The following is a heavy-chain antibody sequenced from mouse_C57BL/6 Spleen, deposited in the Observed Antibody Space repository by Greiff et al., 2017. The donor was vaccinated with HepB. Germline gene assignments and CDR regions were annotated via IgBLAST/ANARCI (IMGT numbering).Heavy chain of an antibody. D-gene: IGHD1-1*01. J-gene: IGHJ4*01. CDR1: GYTFTSYW. CDR2: INPSSGYT. V-gene: IGHV1-7*01. Sequence: QVHVKQSGAELAKPGASVKLSCKASGYTFTSYWMHWVKQRPGQGLEWIGYINPSSGYTKYNQKFKDKATLTADKSSSTAYMQLSSLTYEDSAVYYCARDRRAYGSSSGAMDYWGQGTSVTVSS. CDR3: ARDRRAYGSSSGAMDY.